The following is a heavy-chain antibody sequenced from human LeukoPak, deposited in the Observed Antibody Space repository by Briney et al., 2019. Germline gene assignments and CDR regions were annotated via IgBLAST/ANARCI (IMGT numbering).Heavy chain of an antibody. V-gene: IGHV3-23*01. D-gene: IGHD1-26*01. CDR3: AKDLSGSHIFDY. CDR1: GFTFSSYA. Sequence: GGSLRLSCAASGFTFSSYAMSWVRQAPGKGLEWVSAISGSGGSTYYADSVKGRFAISRDNSKNTLYLQMNSLRAEDTAVYYCAKDLSGSHIFDYLGQGTLVTVSS. J-gene: IGHJ4*02. CDR2: ISGSGGST.